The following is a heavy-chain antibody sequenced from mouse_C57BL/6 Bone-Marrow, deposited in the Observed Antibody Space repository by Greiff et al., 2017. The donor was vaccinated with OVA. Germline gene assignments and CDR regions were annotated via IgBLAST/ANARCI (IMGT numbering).Heavy chain of an antibody. V-gene: IGHV14-4*01. CDR2: IDPENGDT. CDR3: TTKGWLLHAMDY. CDR1: GFNITDDY. D-gene: IGHD2-3*01. J-gene: IGHJ4*01. Sequence: EVQLVESGAELVRPGASVKLSCTASGFNITDDYMHWVKQRPEQGLEWIGWIDPENGDTEYASKFQGKATITADTSSNTAYLQLSSLTSEDTAVYYCTTKGWLLHAMDYWGQGTSVTVSS.